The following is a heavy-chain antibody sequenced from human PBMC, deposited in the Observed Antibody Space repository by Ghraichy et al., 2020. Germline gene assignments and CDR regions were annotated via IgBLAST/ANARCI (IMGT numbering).Heavy chain of an antibody. Sequence: PETLSLTCTVSGGSISAYSWSWIRQPAGKGLEWIGRIYTSGTTNYNPSLKSRVTILLDTSKNQFSLKLSSVTAADTAMYYCARDETRRVEDWFDPWGQGTLVTVSS. CDR2: IYTSGTT. J-gene: IGHJ5*02. CDR1: GGSISAYS. CDR3: ARDETRRVEDWFDP. V-gene: IGHV4-4*07.